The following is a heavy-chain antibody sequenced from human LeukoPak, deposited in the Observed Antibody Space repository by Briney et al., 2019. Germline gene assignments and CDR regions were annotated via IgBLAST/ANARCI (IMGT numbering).Heavy chain of an antibody. CDR2: IGGSGSTT. D-gene: IGHD3-10*01. CDR3: AKASLLWFGELFHNWFDP. J-gene: IGHJ5*02. V-gene: IGHV3-23*01. Sequence: GSLRLSCAASGFTFSSYAMSWVRQAPGKGLEWVSAIGGSGSTTYYADSVKGRFTISRDNSKNTLYLQMNSLRAEDTAVYYCAKASLLWFGELFHNWFDPWGQGTLVTVSS. CDR1: GFTFSSYA.